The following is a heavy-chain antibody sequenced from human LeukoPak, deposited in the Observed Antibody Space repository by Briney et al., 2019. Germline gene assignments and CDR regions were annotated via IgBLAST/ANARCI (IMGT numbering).Heavy chain of an antibody. CDR2: IYYSGST. CDR3: ARARDDYGDGAERYFDY. V-gene: IGHV4-59*01. D-gene: IGHD4-17*01. J-gene: IGHJ4*02. Sequence: SETLSLTCTVSGGSISSYYWSWIRQPAGKGLEWIGYIYYSGSTNYNPSLKSRVTISVDTSKNQFSLKLSSVTAADTAVYYCARARDDYGDGAERYFDYWGQGTLVTVSS. CDR1: GGSISSYY.